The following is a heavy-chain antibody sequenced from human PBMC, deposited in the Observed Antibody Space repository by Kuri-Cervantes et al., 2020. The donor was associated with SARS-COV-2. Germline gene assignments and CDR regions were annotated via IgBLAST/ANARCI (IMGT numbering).Heavy chain of an antibody. Sequence: ASEKVSCKASGYTFTSYYMHWVRQAPGQGLEWMGIINPSGGSTSYAQKFQGRVTITADESTSTAYMELSSLRSEDTAVYYCASRPYSSGWYEGIDYWGQGTLVTVSS. CDR2: INPSGGST. CDR3: ASRPYSSGWYEGIDY. J-gene: IGHJ4*02. V-gene: IGHV1-46*01. CDR1: GYTFTSYY. D-gene: IGHD6-19*01.